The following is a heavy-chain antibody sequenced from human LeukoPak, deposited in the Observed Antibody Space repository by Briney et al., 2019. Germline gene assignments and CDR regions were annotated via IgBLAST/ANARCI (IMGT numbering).Heavy chain of an antibody. CDR1: GFTFDDYA. Sequence: GRSLRLSCAASGFTFDDYAMHWVRQAPGKGLEWVSGISWNSGSIGYADSVKGRFTISRDNAKNSLYLQMNSLRAEDTALYYCAKALVATITWSWFDPWRQGTLVTVSS. V-gene: IGHV3-9*01. CDR2: ISWNSGSI. D-gene: IGHD5-12*01. J-gene: IGHJ5*02. CDR3: AKALVATITWSWFDP.